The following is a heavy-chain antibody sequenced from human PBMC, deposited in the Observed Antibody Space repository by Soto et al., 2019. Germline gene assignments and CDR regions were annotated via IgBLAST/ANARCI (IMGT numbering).Heavy chain of an antibody. CDR3: ARDPTPRWVDDAFDI. D-gene: IGHD1-26*01. CDR2: ISSSSSTI. V-gene: IGHV3-48*01. CDR1: GFTFSSYS. J-gene: IGHJ3*02. Sequence: GGSLRLSCAASGFTFSSYSMNWVRQAPGKGLEWVSYISSSSSTIYYADSVKGRFTISRDNAKNSLYLQMNSLRAEDTAVYYCARDPTPRWVDDAFDIWGQGTMVTVSS.